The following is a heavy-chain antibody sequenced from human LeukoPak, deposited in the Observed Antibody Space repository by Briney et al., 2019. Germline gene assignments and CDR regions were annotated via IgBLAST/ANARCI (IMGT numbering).Heavy chain of an antibody. CDR2: IYHSGST. D-gene: IGHD1-26*01. J-gene: IGHJ4*02. V-gene: IGHV4-38-2*02. CDR1: GYSISSGYY. Sequence: SETLSLTRTVSGYSISSGYYWGWIRQPPGKGLEWIGSIYHSGSTYYNPSLKSRVTISVDTSKNQFSLKLSSVTAADTAVYYCARATSGATWGYFDYWGQGTLVTVSS. CDR3: ARATSGATWGYFDY.